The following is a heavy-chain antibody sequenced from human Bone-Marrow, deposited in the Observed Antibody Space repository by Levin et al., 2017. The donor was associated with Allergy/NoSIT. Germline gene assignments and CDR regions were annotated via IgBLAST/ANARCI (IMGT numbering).Heavy chain of an antibody. CDR2: TISSGATA. D-gene: IGHD3-22*01. Sequence: GGSLRLSCAASGFTFDSYAMSWVRQAPGKGLQWVSTTISSGATAHYGESVKGRFTISRDNSKKTLFLQMDSLRAEDTAVNFCVRTLVYMRVGACDVHHFNHGGQGTRVTVAS. CDR1: GFTFDSYA. CDR3: VRTLVYMRVGACDVHHFNH. V-gene: IGHV3-23*01. J-gene: IGHJ4*02.